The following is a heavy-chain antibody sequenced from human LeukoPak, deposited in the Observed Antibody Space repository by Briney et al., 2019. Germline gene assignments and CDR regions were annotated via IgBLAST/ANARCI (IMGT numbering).Heavy chain of an antibody. CDR1: GGSISSYY. CDR3: AREGGSYYHWFDP. D-gene: IGHD1-26*01. CDR2: IFYSGST. Sequence: SETLSLTCTVSGGSISSYYWSWIRQPPGKGLEWIGNIFYSGSTNYNPSLKSRVTISLDTSKNQFSLELTSVSAADTAVYYCAREGGSYYHWFDPWGQGTLVTVSS. V-gene: IGHV4-59*01. J-gene: IGHJ5*02.